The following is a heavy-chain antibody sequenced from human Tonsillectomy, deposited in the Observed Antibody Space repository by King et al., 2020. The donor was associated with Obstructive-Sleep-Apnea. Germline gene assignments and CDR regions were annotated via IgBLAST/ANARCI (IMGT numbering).Heavy chain of an antibody. CDR3: AASGSYYSFQP. CDR1: GFTFSSYG. CDR2: IRSDESNK. D-gene: IGHD1-26*01. Sequence: VQLVESGGRVVQPGGSLRLSCAASGFTFSSYGMHWVRQAADKGLEWLAYIRSDESNKFNADSVKGRFTISRDNSKNTLYLQMNSLRAEDTAIYYCAASGSYYSFQPWGQGTLVSVSS. J-gene: IGHJ1*01. V-gene: IGHV3-30*02.